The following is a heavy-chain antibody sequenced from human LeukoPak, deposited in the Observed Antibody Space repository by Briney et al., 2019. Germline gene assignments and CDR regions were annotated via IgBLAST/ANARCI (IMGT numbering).Heavy chain of an antibody. CDR2: INPNSGGT. J-gene: IGHJ4*02. D-gene: IGHD3-3*01. CDR1: GYTFTGYY. Sequence: ASVKVSCKASGYTFTGYYMHWVRQAPGQGLEGMGWINPNSGGTNYAQKFQGRVTMTRDTSISTAYMELSRLRSDDTAVYYCARTPRGLRFLEWLLSFDYWGQGTLVTVSS. CDR3: ARTPRGLRFLEWLLSFDY. V-gene: IGHV1-2*02.